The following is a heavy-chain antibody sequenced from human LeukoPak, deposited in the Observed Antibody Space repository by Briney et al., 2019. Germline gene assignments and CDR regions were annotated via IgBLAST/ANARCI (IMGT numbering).Heavy chain of an antibody. D-gene: IGHD2-8*01. CDR2: ISWNSGSI. J-gene: IGHJ5*01. CDR3: ARDINGYASAWYEF. Sequence: PGRSLRLSRAASGFVFDDFGMHWVRQAPGKGLEWVSGISWNSGSIGYADSVKGRFTISRDNAKNSLYLQMNSVRPEDTALYYCARDINGYASAWYEFWGQGTLVAVSS. CDR1: GFVFDDFG. V-gene: IGHV3-9*01.